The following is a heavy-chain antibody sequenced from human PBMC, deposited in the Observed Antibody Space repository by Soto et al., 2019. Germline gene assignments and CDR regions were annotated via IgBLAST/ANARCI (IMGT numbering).Heavy chain of an antibody. D-gene: IGHD3-16*01. J-gene: IGHJ4*02. CDR1: GFTFSSYA. V-gene: IGHV3-30-3*01. Sequence: QVQLVESGGGVVQPGRSLRLSCAASGFTFSSYAMHWVRQAPGKGLEWVAVISYDGSNKYYADSVKGRFTISRDNSKNTLYLQMNSLRAEDTAVYYCARGGLRLGELPSYWGQGTLVTVSS. CDR3: ARGGLRLGELPSY. CDR2: ISYDGSNK.